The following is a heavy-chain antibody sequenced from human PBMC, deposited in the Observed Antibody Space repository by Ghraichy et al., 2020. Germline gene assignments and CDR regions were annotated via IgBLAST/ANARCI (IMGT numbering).Heavy chain of an antibody. J-gene: IGHJ6*02. D-gene: IGHD3-16*01. CDR1: GFTLSSYA. CDR2: ISGSGRT. Sequence: GGSLRLSCAATGFTLSSYAMTWVRQVPGRGLEWVSGISGSGRTYYADSGKGRFTISRDNSKDTLYLQMNSLRAEDPAVYFCARGRGVSRYYYYHGMDVWGQGTTVTVSS. V-gene: IGHV3-23*01. CDR3: ARGRGVSRYYYYHGMDV.